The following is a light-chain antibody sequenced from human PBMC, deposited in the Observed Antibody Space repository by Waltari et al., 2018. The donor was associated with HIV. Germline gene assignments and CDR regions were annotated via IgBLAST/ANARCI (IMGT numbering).Light chain of an antibody. CDR2: DAS. Sequence: IVLTQSPAALVLSPGERATLSCRASQSVNTYLPWYQQKFGQPPRLLIYDASTRATGIPARFTGNGSGTDFTLTISSLEPEDFAVYFCQQRTNRPPITFGQGTRLELK. CDR3: QQRTNRPPIT. J-gene: IGKJ5*01. V-gene: IGKV3-11*01. CDR1: QSVNTY.